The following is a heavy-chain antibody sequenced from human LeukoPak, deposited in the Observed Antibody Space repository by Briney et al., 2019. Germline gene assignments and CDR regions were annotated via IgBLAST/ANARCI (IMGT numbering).Heavy chain of an antibody. V-gene: IGHV3-20*04. J-gene: IGHJ4*02. CDR3: AKGSVIAAAGIYGLDY. D-gene: IGHD6-13*01. Sequence: PGGSLRLSCAASGFTFDDYGMSWVRQAPGKGLEWVSGINWNGGSTGYADSVKGRFTISRDNSKNTLYLQMNSLRAEDTAVYYCAKGSVIAAAGIYGLDYWGQGTLVTVSS. CDR2: INWNGGST. CDR1: GFTFDDYG.